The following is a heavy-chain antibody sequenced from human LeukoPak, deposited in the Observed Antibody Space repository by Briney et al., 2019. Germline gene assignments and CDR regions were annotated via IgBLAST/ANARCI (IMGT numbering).Heavy chain of an antibody. V-gene: IGHV3-7*01. CDR1: GFTFSSYW. CDR3: ARGALGWVVPAALPY. CDR2: IKQDGSEK. Sequence: GGSLRLSCAASGFTFSSYWMSWVRQAPGKGLEWVANIKQDGSEKYYVDSVKGRFTISRDNAKNSLYLQMNSLRAEDTAVYYCARGALGWVVPAALPYWGQGTLVTVSS. J-gene: IGHJ4*02. D-gene: IGHD2-2*01.